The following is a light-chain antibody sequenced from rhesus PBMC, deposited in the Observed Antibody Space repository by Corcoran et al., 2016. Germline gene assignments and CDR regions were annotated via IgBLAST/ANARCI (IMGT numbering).Light chain of an antibody. Sequence: DIQMTQSPSSLSASIGDTVNISCRASQRVMSWLAWYQQKPGKAPKLLIYRASQLQMGFPSRFSGSGSGTDFTLTISSLQSEDFATDVCQHYIRGPLTFGGGTKVDLK. CDR2: RAS. CDR3: QHYIRGPLT. J-gene: IGKJ4*01. CDR1: QRVMSW. V-gene: IGKV1-22*01.